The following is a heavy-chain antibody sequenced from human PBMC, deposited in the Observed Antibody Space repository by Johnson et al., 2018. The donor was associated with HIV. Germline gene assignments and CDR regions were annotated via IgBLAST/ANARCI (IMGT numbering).Heavy chain of an antibody. CDR3: ARDSHYYDSSGPISQNGAFDI. CDR1: GFTFSSYD. J-gene: IGHJ3*02. V-gene: IGHV3-13*01. CDR2: IGTAGDT. Sequence: VQLVESGGGLVQPGGSLRLSCAASGFTFSSYDMHWVRQATGKGLEWVSAIGTAGDTYYPGSVKGRFTISRDNSKNTLYFQMNSLRAEDTAVYYCARDSHYYDSSGPISQNGAFDIWGQGTMVIVSS. D-gene: IGHD3-22*01.